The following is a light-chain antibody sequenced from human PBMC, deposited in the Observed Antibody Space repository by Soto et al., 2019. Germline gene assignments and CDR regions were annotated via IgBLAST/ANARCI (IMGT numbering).Light chain of an antibody. CDR1: QNIYSN. Sequence: IGMTQSPATLSVSPGERATLSCRASQNIYSNVAWYQQRPGQAPRLLIYRASTRAPGIPARFSGSGSGTEFTLTISSLQSEDFTVYSCLQYHTLWAFGQGTKVEIK. CDR2: RAS. J-gene: IGKJ1*01. V-gene: IGKV3-15*01. CDR3: LQYHTLWA.